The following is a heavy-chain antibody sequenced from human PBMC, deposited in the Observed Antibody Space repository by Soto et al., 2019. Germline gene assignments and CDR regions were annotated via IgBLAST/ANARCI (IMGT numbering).Heavy chain of an antibody. CDR2: INHSGST. J-gene: IGHJ4*02. D-gene: IGHD3-10*01. V-gene: IGHV4-34*01. CDR1: GGSFSGYY. CDR3: ARLWFGELFLDY. Sequence: PSETLSLTCAVYGGSFSGYYWSWIRQPPGKGLEWIGEINHSGSTNYNPSLKSRVTISVDTSKNQFSLKLSSVTAADTAVYYCARLWFGELFLDYWGQGTLVTVSS.